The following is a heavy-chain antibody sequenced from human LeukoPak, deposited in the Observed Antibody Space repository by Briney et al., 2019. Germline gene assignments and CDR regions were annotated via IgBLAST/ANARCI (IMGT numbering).Heavy chain of an antibody. V-gene: IGHV3-33*01. Sequence: GGSLRLSYAASGFTFSSYGMHWVRQAPGKGLEWVAVIWYDGSNKYYADSVKGRFTISRDNSKNTLYLQMNSLRAEDTAVYYCARDQLRYGEPYFDYWGQGTLVTVSS. J-gene: IGHJ4*02. CDR2: IWYDGSNK. CDR1: GFTFSSYG. D-gene: IGHD5-18*01. CDR3: ARDQLRYGEPYFDY.